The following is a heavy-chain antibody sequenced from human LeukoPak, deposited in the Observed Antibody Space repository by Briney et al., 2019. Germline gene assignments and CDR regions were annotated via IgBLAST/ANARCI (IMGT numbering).Heavy chain of an antibody. CDR1: GFTFSSYW. Sequence: PGGPLRLSCAASGFTFSSYWMSWVRQAPGKGLEWVAHIKEDGSEKYYVDSVRGRFTISRDNAKNSLYLQMNSLRAEDTAVYYCARVHWYFDFWGRGTLVTVSS. V-gene: IGHV3-7*04. J-gene: IGHJ2*01. CDR2: IKEDGSEK. CDR3: ARVHWYFDF.